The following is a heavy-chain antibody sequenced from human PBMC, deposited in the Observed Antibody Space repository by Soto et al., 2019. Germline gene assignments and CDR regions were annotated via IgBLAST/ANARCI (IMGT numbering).Heavy chain of an antibody. Sequence: EVQLVESGGGLVQPGGSLRLSCIASGFTFRAYWMDWVRQAPGKGLVWVSRISGDGTIRSYADSVKGRFTISRDNAKNTLYLQLSSLRADDTAVYYCLRDGPQWEPPYWGQGTLVSVSS. CDR2: ISGDGTIR. CDR1: GFTFRAYW. J-gene: IGHJ4*02. V-gene: IGHV3-74*01. D-gene: IGHD1-26*01. CDR3: LRDGPQWEPPY.